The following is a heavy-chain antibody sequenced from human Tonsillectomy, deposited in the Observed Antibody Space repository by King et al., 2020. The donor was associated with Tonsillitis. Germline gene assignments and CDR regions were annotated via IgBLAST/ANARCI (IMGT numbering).Heavy chain of an antibody. Sequence: VPLVESVVGLVKPWGSLSLSCASSGLPFLSYRMPCVRHAPGKGLEWVSSISSRSSYIYYADSVKGRFTISRDNAKNSLYLQMDSLRAEDTAVYYCARDWEYYYDSSGYYPNYGMDVWGQGTTVTVSS. J-gene: IGHJ6*02. CDR2: ISSRSSYI. D-gene: IGHD3-22*01. V-gene: IGHV3-21*01. CDR3: ARDWEYYYDSSGYYPNYGMDV. CDR1: GLPFLSYR.